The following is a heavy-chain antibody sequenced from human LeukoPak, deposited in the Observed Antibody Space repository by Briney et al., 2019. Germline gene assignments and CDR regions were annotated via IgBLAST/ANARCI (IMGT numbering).Heavy chain of an antibody. J-gene: IGHJ5*02. CDR1: GGSISSSNW. CDR2: IYHSGST. V-gene: IGHV4-4*02. Sequence: SGTLSLTCAVSGGSISSSNWWSWVRQPPGKGLEWIGEIYHSGSTNYNPSLKSRVTISVDKSKNQFSLKLSSVTAADTAVYYCARVGGLLWFGERLRWFDPWGQGTLVTVSS. D-gene: IGHD3-10*01. CDR3: ARVGGLLWFGERLRWFDP.